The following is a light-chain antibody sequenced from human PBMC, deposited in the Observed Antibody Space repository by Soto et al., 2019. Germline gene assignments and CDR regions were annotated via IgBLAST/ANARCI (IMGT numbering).Light chain of an antibody. CDR3: QQRKT. CDR2: AAS. V-gene: IGKV1-39*01. Sequence: DIQMTQSPSSLSASVGDRVTITCRASQSISSYLNWYQQKPGKAPKLLIYAASSLQSGVPSRFSGSVSGTDFTLTISSLPPEDFATYYCQQRKTFGQGTKVEIK. J-gene: IGKJ1*01. CDR1: QSISSY.